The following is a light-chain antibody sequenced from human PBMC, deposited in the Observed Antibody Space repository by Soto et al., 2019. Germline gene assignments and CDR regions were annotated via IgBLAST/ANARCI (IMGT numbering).Light chain of an antibody. CDR1: QSISSW. V-gene: IGKV1-5*03. J-gene: IGKJ1*01. CDR3: QQYNTYWT. CDR2: KAS. Sequence: DIQMTQSPSTLSASVGDRVTITCRASQSISSWLAWFQQKPGKAPKLLIYKASSLESGVPSRFSGSGSGTEFTLNINRLQPDDFATYYCQQYNTYWTFGQGTKVDIX.